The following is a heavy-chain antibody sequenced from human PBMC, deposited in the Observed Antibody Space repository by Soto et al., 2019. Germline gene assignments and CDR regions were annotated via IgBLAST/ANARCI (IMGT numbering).Heavy chain of an antibody. CDR1: GFPFSHYW. CDR2: ISPAGTIT. Sequence: MQMVESGGGSVQPGGSLRLSCAASGFPFSHYWMHWVRQTPGKGLVWVSRISPAGTITNYADSVEGRFTISRDNADSALFLQMNSLSAEDTAIYYCTSDTFGLRDTWGQGTLVTVSS. V-gene: IGHV3-74*01. CDR3: TSDTFGLRDT. J-gene: IGHJ5*02. D-gene: IGHD3-16*01.